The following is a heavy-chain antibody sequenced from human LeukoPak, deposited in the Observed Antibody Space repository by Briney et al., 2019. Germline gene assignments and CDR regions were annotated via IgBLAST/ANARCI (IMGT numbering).Heavy chain of an antibody. Sequence: GASVKVSCKASGYTFTGYYMRWVRQAPRQGLEWMGWINPNSGGTNYAQKFQGRVTMTRDTSITTAYMELSRLRSDDTAVYYCARDLPARGYGMDVWGQGTTVTVSS. CDR2: INPNSGGT. CDR1: GYTFTGYY. V-gene: IGHV1-2*02. J-gene: IGHJ6*02. CDR3: ARDLPARGYGMDV. D-gene: IGHD1-26*01.